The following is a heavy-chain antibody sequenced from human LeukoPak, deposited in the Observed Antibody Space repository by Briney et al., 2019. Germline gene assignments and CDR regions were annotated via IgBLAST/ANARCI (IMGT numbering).Heavy chain of an antibody. D-gene: IGHD5-18*01. V-gene: IGHV1-69*01. Sequence: SVKVSCKASGGTFSSYAISWVRQAPGQGLEWMGGIIPIFGTANYAQKFQGRVTITADESTSTAYMELSSLRSKDTAVYYCAKGEIQLWLKAAFDIWGQGTMVTVSS. J-gene: IGHJ3*02. CDR1: GGTFSSYA. CDR2: IIPIFGTA. CDR3: AKGEIQLWLKAAFDI.